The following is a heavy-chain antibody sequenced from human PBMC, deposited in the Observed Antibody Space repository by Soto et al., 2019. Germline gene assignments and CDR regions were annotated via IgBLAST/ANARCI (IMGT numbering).Heavy chain of an antibody. CDR1: GFTFSSYG. CDR2: ISYDGSNK. Sequence: GGSLRLSCAASGFTFSSYGMHWVRQAPGKGLEWVAVISYDGSNKYYADSVKGRFTISRDNSKNTLYLQMNSLRAEDTAVYYCAKDHTGWGGYYYPPREAGYFDYWGQGTLVTVSS. V-gene: IGHV3-30*18. D-gene: IGHD3-3*01. CDR3: AKDHTGWGGYYYPPREAGYFDY. J-gene: IGHJ4*02.